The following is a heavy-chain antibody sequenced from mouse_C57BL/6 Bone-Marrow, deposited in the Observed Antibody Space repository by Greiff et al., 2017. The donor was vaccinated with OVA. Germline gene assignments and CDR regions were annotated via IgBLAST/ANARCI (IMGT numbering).Heavy chain of an antibody. J-gene: IGHJ2*01. CDR3: ARTTVGAPTD. V-gene: IGHV1-55*01. CDR1: GYTFTSYW. Sequence: QVQLKQPGAELVKPGASVKMSCKASGYTFTSYWITWVKQRPGQGLEWIGDIYPGSGSTNYNEKFKSKATLTVDTSSSTAYMQLSSLTSEDSAVYYCARTTVGAPTDWGQGTTLTVSA. CDR2: IYPGSGST. D-gene: IGHD1-1*01.